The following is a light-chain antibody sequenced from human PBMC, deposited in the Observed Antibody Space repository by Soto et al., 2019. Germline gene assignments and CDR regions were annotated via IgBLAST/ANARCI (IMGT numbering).Light chain of an antibody. CDR1: QTISTY. CDR2: AAS. V-gene: IGKV1-39*01. Sequence: DIPMTQSPSSLSASVGDRVTITCRASQTISTYLNWYQHKPGKAPMLLIYAASSLQSGVPSRFSGSGSGTDFSLTISSLQPEDFATYYCQQSYNIPFTFGPGTKVDIK. J-gene: IGKJ3*01. CDR3: QQSYNIPFT.